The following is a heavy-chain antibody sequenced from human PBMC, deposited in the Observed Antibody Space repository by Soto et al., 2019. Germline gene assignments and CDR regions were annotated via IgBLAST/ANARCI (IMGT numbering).Heavy chain of an antibody. Sequence: SVKVSCKASGYTFTSYGISWVRQAPGQGLEWMGWISAYNGNTNYAQKLQGRVTMTTDTSTSTAYMELRSLRSDDTAVYYCARDWPRITMIVVVKGSYAFDIWGQGTMVTVSS. CDR1: GYTFTSYG. V-gene: IGHV1-18*01. J-gene: IGHJ3*02. CDR3: ARDWPRITMIVVVKGSYAFDI. CDR2: ISAYNGNT. D-gene: IGHD3-22*01.